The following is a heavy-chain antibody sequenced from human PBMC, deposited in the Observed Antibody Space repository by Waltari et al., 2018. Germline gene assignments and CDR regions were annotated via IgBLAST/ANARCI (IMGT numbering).Heavy chain of an antibody. Sequence: QVQLQQWGAGLLKPSETLSLPCAVYGGSFSGYYWRWLRQPPGKGLEWIGEINHSGSTNYNPSLKSRVTISVDTSKNQFSLKLSSVTAADTAVYYCARIGYYYGSGSYYSPSFNWGQGTLVTVSS. V-gene: IGHV4-34*01. CDR2: INHSGST. CDR3: ARIGYYYGSGSYYSPSFN. CDR1: GGSFSGYY. J-gene: IGHJ4*02. D-gene: IGHD3-10*01.